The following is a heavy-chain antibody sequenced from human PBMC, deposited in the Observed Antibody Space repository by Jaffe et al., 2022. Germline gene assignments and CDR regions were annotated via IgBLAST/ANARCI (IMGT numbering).Heavy chain of an antibody. CDR1: GFTFGDYA. Sequence: EVQLVESGGGLVQPGRSLRLSCTASGFTFGDYAMSWVRQAPGKGLEWVGFIRSKAYGGTTEYAASVKGRFTISRDDSKSIAYLQMNSLKTEDTAVYYCTREWVRSSSWYIDYWGQGTLVTVSS. J-gene: IGHJ4*02. CDR2: IRSKAYGGTT. V-gene: IGHV3-49*04. D-gene: IGHD6-13*01. CDR3: TREWVRSSSWYIDY.